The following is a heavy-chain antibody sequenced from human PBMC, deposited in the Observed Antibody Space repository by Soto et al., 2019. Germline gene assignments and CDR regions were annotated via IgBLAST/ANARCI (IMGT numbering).Heavy chain of an antibody. D-gene: IGHD3-10*01. V-gene: IGHV3-9*01. CDR1: GFTFDDYA. Sequence: GGSLRLSCAASGFTFDDYAMHWVRQAPGKGLEWVSGISWNSGSIGYADSVKGRFTISRDNAKNSLYLQMNSLRAEDTALYYCAKDWGWFGELLGGPFDYWGQGTLVTVSS. J-gene: IGHJ4*02. CDR2: ISWNSGSI. CDR3: AKDWGWFGELLGGPFDY.